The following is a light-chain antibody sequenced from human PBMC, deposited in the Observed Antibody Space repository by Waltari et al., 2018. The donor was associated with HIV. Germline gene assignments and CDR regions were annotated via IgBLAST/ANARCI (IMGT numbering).Light chain of an antibody. Sequence: QSVLTQPPSVSAAPGQKVTISCSGSSSNIGNNYVSWYQQLPGTAPKLLIYEHKKPPSRVPDRFSGSKSGTSATLGITGLQTGDEADYYCGTWDSSLSAGGVFGGGTELTVL. CDR1: SSNIGNNY. CDR2: EHK. CDR3: GTWDSSLSAGGV. V-gene: IGLV1-51*01. J-gene: IGLJ2*01.